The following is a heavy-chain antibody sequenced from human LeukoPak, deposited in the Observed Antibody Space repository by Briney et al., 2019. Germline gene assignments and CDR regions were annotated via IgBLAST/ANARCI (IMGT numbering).Heavy chain of an antibody. CDR1: GGSISSGGYY. V-gene: IGHV4-31*11. Sequence: SETLSLTCAVSGGSISSGGYYWSWIRQHPGKGLEWIGYIYYSGSTYHNPSLKSRVTISVDTSKNQFSLKLSSVTAADTAVYYCARVGDIERWFDPWGQGTLVTVSS. CDR2: IYYSGST. CDR3: ARVGDIERWFDP. J-gene: IGHJ5*02. D-gene: IGHD2-15*01.